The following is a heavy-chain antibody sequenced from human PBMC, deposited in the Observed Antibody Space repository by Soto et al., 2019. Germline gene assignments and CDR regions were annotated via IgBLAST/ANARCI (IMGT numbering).Heavy chain of an antibody. D-gene: IGHD6-13*01. V-gene: IGHV4-59*08. CDR2: IYYSGST. CDR1: GGSISSYY. Sequence: PSETLSLTCTVSGGSISSYYWSWIRQPPGKGLEWIGYIYYSGSTNYNPSLKSRVTISVDTSKNQFSLKLSSVTAADTAVYYCARGRGSWVPLPKRGFDPWGQGTLVTVSS. J-gene: IGHJ5*02. CDR3: ARGRGSWVPLPKRGFDP.